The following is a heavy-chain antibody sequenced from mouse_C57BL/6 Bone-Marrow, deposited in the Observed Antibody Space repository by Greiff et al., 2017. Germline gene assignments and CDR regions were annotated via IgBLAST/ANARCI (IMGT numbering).Heavy chain of an antibody. D-gene: IGHD2-3*01. Sequence: VQLQQSGPELVKPGASVKISCKASGYAFSSSWMNWVKQRPGKGLEWIGRIYPGDGDTNYNGKFKGKATLTANKSSSPASMQRSSLTSEDSAVYFCSRPDGYYDFMDYWGQGTSVTVSS. V-gene: IGHV1-82*01. CDR3: SRPDGYYDFMDY. CDR2: IYPGDGDT. CDR1: GYAFSSSW. J-gene: IGHJ4*01.